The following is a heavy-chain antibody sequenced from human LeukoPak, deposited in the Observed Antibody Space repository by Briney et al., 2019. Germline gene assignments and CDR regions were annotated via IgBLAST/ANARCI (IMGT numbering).Heavy chain of an antibody. V-gene: IGHV1-2*04. CDR2: INPNSGGT. Sequence: ASVKVSCKASGYTFTGYYMHWVRQAPGQGLEWMGWINPNSGGTNYAQKFQGWVTMTRDTSISTAHMELSRLRSDDTAVYYCARGYCSGGGAYRSFHHGGRGTQVPV. CDR3: ARGYCSGGGAYRSFHH. J-gene: IGHJ1*01. CDR1: GYTFTGYY. D-gene: IGHD2-15*01.